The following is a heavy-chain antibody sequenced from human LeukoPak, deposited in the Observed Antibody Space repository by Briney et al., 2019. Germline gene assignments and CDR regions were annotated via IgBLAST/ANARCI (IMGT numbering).Heavy chain of an antibody. CDR2: ISFDGSNK. V-gene: IGHV3-30-3*01. D-gene: IGHD1-26*01. Sequence: PGGSLRLSCAASGFSFTTYAMNWVRQAPGKGLEWVAVISFDGSNKYYADSVKGRFTISRDNAKNSLYLQMNSLRAEDTAVYYCARDIHPVWELLHGDRDAFDIWGQGTVVTVSS. CDR3: ARDIHPVWELLHGDRDAFDI. J-gene: IGHJ3*02. CDR1: GFSFTTYA.